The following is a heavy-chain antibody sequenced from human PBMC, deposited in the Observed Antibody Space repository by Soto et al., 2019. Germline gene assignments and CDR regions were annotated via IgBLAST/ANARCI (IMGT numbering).Heavy chain of an antibody. V-gene: IGHV3-21*06. CDR2: ISISSSDR. Sequence: PGGSLRLSCAASGFTLRTYTMNWVRQAPGKGLEWVSSISISSSDRYYADSVSGRFTISRDNAKNALYLQMNRLRANETAVYFCVRGMNPLFGGQGTLVTVSS. CDR1: GFTLRTYT. CDR3: VRGMNPLF. J-gene: IGHJ4*01.